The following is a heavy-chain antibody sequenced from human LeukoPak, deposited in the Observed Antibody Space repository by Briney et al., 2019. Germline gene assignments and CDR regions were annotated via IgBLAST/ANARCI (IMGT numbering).Heavy chain of an antibody. CDR1: GYSFTSYW. CDR2: IYPGDSDT. J-gene: IGHJ4*02. Sequence: KTGESLKISCKGSGYSFTSYWIGWVRQLPGKGRQWLGIIYPGDSDTRYSPSFQGQVTISADKSISTAYLQWSSLKASDTAMYYCARSPYDILTGYYYFDYWGQGTLVTVSS. D-gene: IGHD3-9*01. CDR3: ARSPYDILTGYYYFDY. V-gene: IGHV5-51*01.